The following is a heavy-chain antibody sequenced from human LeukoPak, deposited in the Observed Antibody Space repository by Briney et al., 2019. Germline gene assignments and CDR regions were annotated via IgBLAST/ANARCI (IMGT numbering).Heavy chain of an antibody. V-gene: IGHV3-23*01. CDR3: ASSDYGAFDY. CDR2: ISASGGRT. J-gene: IGHJ4*02. D-gene: IGHD4-17*01. CDR1: GFTFSSYA. Sequence: GGSLRLSCAASGFTFSSYAMNWVRQAPGKGLEWVSAISASGGRTYYADSVKGRFTISRDNSKNTLYLQMNSLRAEDAAVYYCASSDYGAFDYWGQGTLVTVSS.